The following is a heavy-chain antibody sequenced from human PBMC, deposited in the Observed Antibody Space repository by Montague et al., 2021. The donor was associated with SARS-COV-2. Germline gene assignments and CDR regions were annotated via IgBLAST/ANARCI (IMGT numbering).Heavy chain of an antibody. J-gene: IGHJ3*01. CDR1: VGSISSYY. D-gene: IGHD2-2*01. Sequence: SETLSLTCTVSVGSISSYYWSWIRQPPGKGLEWIGNIFYSGSSKYNPSLKSRVTISVDTSKNQFSLKLTSVTTADTAVYYCARDVDCGSTACIGNAFDVWGQGTMVTV. CDR3: ARDVDCGSTACIGNAFDV. CDR2: IFYSGSS. V-gene: IGHV4-59*01.